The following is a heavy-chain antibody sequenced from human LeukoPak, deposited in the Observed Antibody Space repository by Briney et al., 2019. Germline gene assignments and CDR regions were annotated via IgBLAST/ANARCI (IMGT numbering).Heavy chain of an antibody. Sequence: SETLSLTCNVSGGSITSHSWNWIRQSPGKGLEWIGYSYYSGTTNYSPSLKSRVTISVDTSKNQFSLKLSSVTAADTAVYYCARAYYRSAFDIWGQGTMVTVSS. CDR2: SYYSGTT. CDR3: ARAYYRSAFDI. V-gene: IGHV4-59*08. J-gene: IGHJ3*02. D-gene: IGHD3-10*01. CDR1: GGSITSHS.